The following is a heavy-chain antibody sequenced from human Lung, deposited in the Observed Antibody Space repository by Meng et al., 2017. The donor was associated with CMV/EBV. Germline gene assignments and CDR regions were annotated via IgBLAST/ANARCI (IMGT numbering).Heavy chain of an antibody. V-gene: IGHV4-4*02. J-gene: IGHJ1*01. CDR1: GYSITNHNW. Sequence: GQSQRPAPALSAPSETLSLTCAVSGYSITNHNWWAWVRQPPGKGLEWIGETPHRGSSAYNPSLKSRVSMSIDKSKNQFSLKLTSVTAAYTAVYHCLRRSGGSVWGQGTLVTVSS. CDR3: LRRSGGSV. D-gene: IGHD3-10*01. CDR2: TPHRGSS.